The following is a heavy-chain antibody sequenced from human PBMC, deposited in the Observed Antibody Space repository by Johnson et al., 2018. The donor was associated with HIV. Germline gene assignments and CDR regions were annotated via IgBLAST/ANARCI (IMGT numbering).Heavy chain of an antibody. CDR2: ISGSGGST. Sequence: VQLVESGGGLLQPGGSLRLSCAASGFTFSSYAMHWVRQAPGKGLEWVSAISGSGGSTYYADSVKGQFTISRDNSKNTLYLQMSSLRAEDTAIYYCAKGRYSSSWYLAGAFDIWGQGTMVTVSS. V-gene: IGHV3-23*04. CDR3: AKGRYSSSWYLAGAFDI. D-gene: IGHD6-13*01. J-gene: IGHJ3*02. CDR1: GFTFSSYA.